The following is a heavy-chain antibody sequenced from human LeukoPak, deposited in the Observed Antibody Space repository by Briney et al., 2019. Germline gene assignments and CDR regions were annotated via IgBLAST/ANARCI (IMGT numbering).Heavy chain of an antibody. D-gene: IGHD4/OR15-4a*01. CDR1: GFTVSSNY. Sequence: GGSLRLSCAASGFTVSSNYMTWVRQAPGKGLEWVSIIYTGGTTYYADSVKGRFTISRDNSKNTLYLQMNSLRAEDTAVYYCARRAGAYSHPYDYWGQGTLVTVSS. CDR3: ARRAGAYSHPYDY. CDR2: IYTGGTT. V-gene: IGHV3-66*04. J-gene: IGHJ4*02.